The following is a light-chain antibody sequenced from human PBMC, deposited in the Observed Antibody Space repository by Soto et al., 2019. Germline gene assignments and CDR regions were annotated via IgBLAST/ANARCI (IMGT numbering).Light chain of an antibody. CDR2: GAS. CDR1: QSVSSSY. Sequence: EIVLTQSPGTLSLSPGERVTLSCRASQSVSSSYLAWYQQKPGQAPRLLIYGASSRATGIPARFSGSGSGTDFTLTISSLEPEDFAVYYCQQRSNWPPTWTFGQGTKVDIK. CDR3: QQRSNWPPTWT. V-gene: IGKV3D-20*02. J-gene: IGKJ1*01.